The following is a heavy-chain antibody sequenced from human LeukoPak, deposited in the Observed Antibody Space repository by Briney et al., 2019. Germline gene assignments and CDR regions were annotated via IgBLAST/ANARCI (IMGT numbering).Heavy chain of an antibody. CDR1: GGSFSGYY. J-gene: IGHJ4*02. V-gene: IGHV4-34*01. CDR3: ARGGQLLWVDY. D-gene: IGHD2-2*01. Sequence: SETLSLTCAIYGGSFSGYYWSWIRQPPGKGVEWIGEINHSGSTNYNPSLKTRVTISVDTSKNQFSLKLSSVTAADTAVYYCARGGQLLWVDYWGQGTLVTVSS. CDR2: INHSGST.